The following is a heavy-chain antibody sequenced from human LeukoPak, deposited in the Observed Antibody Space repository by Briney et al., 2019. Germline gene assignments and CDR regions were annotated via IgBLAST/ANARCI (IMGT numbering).Heavy chain of an antibody. CDR3: ARHLGGYYL. D-gene: IGHD3-22*01. J-gene: IGHJ5*02. V-gene: IGHV4-4*09. CDR1: GGSISSYY. CDR2: IYTSGST. Sequence: SETLSLTCTVSGGSISSYYWSWIRQPPGKGLEWIGYIYTSGSTNYNPSLKSRVTISVDTSKNQFSLKLSSMTAADTAVYYCARHLGGYYLWGQGTLVTVSS.